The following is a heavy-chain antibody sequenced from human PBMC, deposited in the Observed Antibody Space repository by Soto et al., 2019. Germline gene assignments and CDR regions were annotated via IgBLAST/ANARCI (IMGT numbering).Heavy chain of an antibody. CDR1: GGTFSSYA. CDR2: IIPIFGTA. CDR3: ASPHYDILTGYST. D-gene: IGHD3-9*01. J-gene: IGHJ4*02. V-gene: IGHV1-69*13. Sequence: GASVKVSCKASGGTFSSYAISWVRQAPGQGLEWMGGIIPIFGTANYAQKFQGRVTITADESTSTAYMELSSLRSEDTAVYYCASPHYDILTGYSTWGQGTLITVSS.